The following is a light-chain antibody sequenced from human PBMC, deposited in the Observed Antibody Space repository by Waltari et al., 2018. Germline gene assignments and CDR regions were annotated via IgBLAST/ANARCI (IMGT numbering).Light chain of an antibody. CDR3: QQRRNLPIT. V-gene: IGKV3-11*01. CDR1: QSVGSY. Sequence: ELALTQSSATLSSSSGERPTIACRASQSVGSYLAWYQQKPGQAPRLLIYAASNRATGIPARFSGSGSGTDFSLTISSLEPEDFAVYYCQQRRNLPITFGQGTRLEIK. CDR2: AAS. J-gene: IGKJ5*01.